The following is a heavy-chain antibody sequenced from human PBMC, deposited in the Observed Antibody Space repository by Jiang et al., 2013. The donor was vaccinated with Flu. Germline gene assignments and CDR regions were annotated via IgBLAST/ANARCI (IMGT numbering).Heavy chain of an antibody. CDR2: INAGNGNT. J-gene: IGHJ4*02. Sequence: RSGAEVKKPGASVKVSCKASGYTFTTYTMHWVRQAPGQRLEWMGWINAGNGNTKYSQNFQGRVTITRDTSASTAYMELSSLRSEDTAVYYCAKGHCSGGSCYYGGFDYWGQGTPGHRLL. D-gene: IGHD2-15*01. CDR1: GYTFTTYT. CDR3: AKGHCSGGSCYYGGFDY. V-gene: IGHV1-3*01.